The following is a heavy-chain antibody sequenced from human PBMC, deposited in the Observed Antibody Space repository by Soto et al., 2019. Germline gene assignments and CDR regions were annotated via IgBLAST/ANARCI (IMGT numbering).Heavy chain of an antibody. CDR1: GFTFRNYD. CDR3: ARTDRDFYGLDF. CDR2: ISAAGDP. J-gene: IGHJ6*02. Sequence: EVQLVESGGGLVQPGGSLRLSCAASGFTFRNYDMHWVRQGTGKGLEWVSGISAAGDPDYSDSVEGRVTITKENAQNSSCLQMYSLRVGATAVYYGARTDRDFYGLDFWGQGTTVIVSS. V-gene: IGHV3-13*05.